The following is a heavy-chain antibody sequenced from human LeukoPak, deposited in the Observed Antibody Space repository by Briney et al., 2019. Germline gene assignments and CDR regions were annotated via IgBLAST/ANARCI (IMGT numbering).Heavy chain of an antibody. CDR1: GLTFSIYS. J-gene: IGHJ3*02. CDR2: IGSSSSSI. CDR3: AREGNGYISEAFDS. V-gene: IGHV3-21*01. Sequence: GGSLRLSCAASGLTFSIYSMNWVRQAPGKGLEWVSSIGSSSSSIYYADSVKGRFTISRDNAKNSLYLQMNSLRAEDTAVYYCAREGNGYISEAFDSWGQGTMVTVSS. D-gene: IGHD5-24*01.